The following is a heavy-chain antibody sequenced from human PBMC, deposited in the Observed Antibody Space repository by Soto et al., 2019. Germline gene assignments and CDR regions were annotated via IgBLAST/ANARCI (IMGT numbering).Heavy chain of an antibody. D-gene: IGHD4-4*01. CDR1: GYNFTSYW. J-gene: IGHJ4*02. V-gene: IGHV5-51*01. Sequence: PGESLKSSCEGSGYNFTSYWFGWVRQMHGKGLEWMGIIYPGDSDTRYSPSFQGQVTISADKSISTAYLQWSSLKASDTAMYYCARRIKPKMGSNYDFDYWGQGTLVTVSS. CDR3: ARRIKPKMGSNYDFDY. CDR2: IYPGDSDT.